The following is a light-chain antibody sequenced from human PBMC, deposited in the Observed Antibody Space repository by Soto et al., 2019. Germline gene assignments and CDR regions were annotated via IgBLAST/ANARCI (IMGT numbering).Light chain of an antibody. CDR2: AAS. CDR1: QSVSSTY. J-gene: IGKJ2*01. Sequence: EIVLTQSPGTLSLSPGEGATLSCRASQSVSSTYLAWYQQKPGQTPRLLIYAASSRATGIPDRFSGSGSGTDFTLTISRLEPEDFAVYYCQQYVNSLYAFGQGTKLEIK. V-gene: IGKV3-20*01. CDR3: QQYVNSLYA.